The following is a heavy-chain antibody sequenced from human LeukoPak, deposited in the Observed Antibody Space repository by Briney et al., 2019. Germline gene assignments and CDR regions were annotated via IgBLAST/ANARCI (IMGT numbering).Heavy chain of an antibody. CDR3: AELGITMIGGV. CDR2: INQDGSEK. J-gene: IGHJ6*04. CDR1: GFSFRNYW. V-gene: IGHV3-7*01. Sequence: GGSLRLSCVASGFSFRNYWMSWVRQAPGEGLEWVANINQDGSEKYYAHSVKGRFTISRDNAKNSLYRQMNSLRAEDTAVYYCAELGITMIGGVWGKGTTVTISS. D-gene: IGHD3-10*02.